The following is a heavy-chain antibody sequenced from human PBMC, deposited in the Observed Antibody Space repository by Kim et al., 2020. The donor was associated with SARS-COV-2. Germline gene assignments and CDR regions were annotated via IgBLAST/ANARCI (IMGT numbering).Heavy chain of an antibody. D-gene: IGHD1-26*01. CDR1: GFSMSGNA. CDR3: AKDIWRWAFDF. CDR2: XGGSDDRT. Sequence: GGSLRLSCAASGFSMSGNAMSWVRQAPGKGLXWVAAXGGSDDRTDYADSVEGRFRISRDQLKNMLYLQKNSLRAEDTAVYYGAKDIWRWAFDFWGQGTLVTVSS. V-gene: IGHV3-23*01. J-gene: IGHJ4*02.